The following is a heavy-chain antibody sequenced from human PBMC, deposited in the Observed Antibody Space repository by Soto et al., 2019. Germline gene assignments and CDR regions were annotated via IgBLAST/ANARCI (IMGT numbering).Heavy chain of an antibody. Sequence: QVQLQESGPGLVKPSETLSLTCTVSAGSISSYYWSWIRQPPGKGLEWIGYIYYSGSTSYNPSLKSRVTISVDTSKNQFSLQLSSVTAADTAVYYCARRWSGWTFDYWGQGTLVTVSS. CDR2: IYYSGST. CDR3: ARRWSGWTFDY. V-gene: IGHV4-59*08. J-gene: IGHJ4*02. D-gene: IGHD3-3*01. CDR1: AGSISSYY.